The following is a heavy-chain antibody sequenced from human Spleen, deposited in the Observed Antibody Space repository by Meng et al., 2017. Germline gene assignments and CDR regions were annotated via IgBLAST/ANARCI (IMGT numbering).Heavy chain of an antibody. CDR2: TYYRSKWYN. CDR3: ARQEGAFDY. V-gene: IGHV6-1*01. CDR1: GDRFSSNSAA. Sequence: QIQLQQSGPGLVNPSQTFSLTCAISGDRFSSNSAAWNWLRQSPSRGLEWLGRTYYRSKWYNDYAVSVKSRITINPDTSKNQFSLQLNSVTPEDTAVYYCARQEGAFDYWGQGTLVTVSS. J-gene: IGHJ4*02. D-gene: IGHD3-16*01.